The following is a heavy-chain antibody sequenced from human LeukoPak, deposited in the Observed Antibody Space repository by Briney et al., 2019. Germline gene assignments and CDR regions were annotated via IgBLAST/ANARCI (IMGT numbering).Heavy chain of an antibody. D-gene: IGHD3-22*01. J-gene: IGHJ4*02. CDR3: ARWDDSTAYDY. Sequence: SVKVSFKASGGTFSSYTISWVRQAPGQGLEWMGRIIPILGIANYAQKFQGRVTITADKSTSTAYMELSSLRSEDTAVYYCARWDDSTAYDYWGQGTLVTVSS. V-gene: IGHV1-69*02. CDR2: IIPILGIA. CDR1: GGTFSSYT.